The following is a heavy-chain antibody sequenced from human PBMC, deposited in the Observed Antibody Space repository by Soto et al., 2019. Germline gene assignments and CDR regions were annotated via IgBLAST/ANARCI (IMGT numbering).Heavy chain of an antibody. CDR3: ARVWDSSGPNFDY. J-gene: IGHJ4*02. CDR1: GGSISSGGYY. Sequence: PSETLSLTCTVSGGSISSGGYYWSWIRHHPGKGLEWIGYIYYSGSTYYNSSLKSRVTISVDTSKNQFSLKLSSVTAADTAVYYCARVWDSSGPNFDYRGQGTLVTVSS. CDR2: IYYSGST. D-gene: IGHD3-22*01. V-gene: IGHV4-31*03.